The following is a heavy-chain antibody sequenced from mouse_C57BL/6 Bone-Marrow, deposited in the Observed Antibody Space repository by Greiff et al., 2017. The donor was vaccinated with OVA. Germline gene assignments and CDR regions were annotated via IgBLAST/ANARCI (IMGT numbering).Heavy chain of an antibody. D-gene: IGHD2-4*01. CDR2: IYPGSGNT. V-gene: IGHV1-76*01. CDR1: GYTFTDYY. J-gene: IGHJ4*01. Sequence: QVQLQQSGAELVRPGASVKLSCKASGYTFTDYYINWVKQRPGQGLEWIARIYPGSGNTYYNEKFKGKATLTAEKSSSTAYMQLSSLTSEDSAVYFCARRDYDYAYYAMDYWGQGTSVTVSS. CDR3: ARRDYDYAYYAMDY.